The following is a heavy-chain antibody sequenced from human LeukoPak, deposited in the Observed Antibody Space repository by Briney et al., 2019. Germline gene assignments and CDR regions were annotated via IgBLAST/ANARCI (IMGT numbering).Heavy chain of an antibody. CDR3: AVQRVVISSFDY. J-gene: IGHJ4*02. V-gene: IGHV1-8*01. CDR1: GYTFTSYD. CDR2: MNPNSGNT. Sequence: ASVKVSCKASGYTFTSYDINWVRQATGQGLEWMGWMNPNSGNTGYAQKFQGRVTMTRNTSISTAYMELSSLRSEDTAVYYCAVQRVVISSFDYWGQGTLVTVSS. D-gene: IGHD3-3*01.